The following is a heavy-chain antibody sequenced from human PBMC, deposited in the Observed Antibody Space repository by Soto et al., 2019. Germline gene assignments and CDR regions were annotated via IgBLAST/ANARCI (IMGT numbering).Heavy chain of an antibody. CDR2: VSIGGST. V-gene: IGHV3-23*01. CDR1: GFTFSSYA. CDR3: AKRRGAGGHFDY. Sequence: DVQLLESGGGLVQPEGSLRLSCAASGFTFSSYAMGWVRQGPGKGLEWVAVVSIGGSTPYADSVRGRFTISRDNSKNTLSLQMNSLTAEDTAVYCCAKRRGAGGHFDYWGQGALVTVSS. D-gene: IGHD2-15*01. J-gene: IGHJ4*02.